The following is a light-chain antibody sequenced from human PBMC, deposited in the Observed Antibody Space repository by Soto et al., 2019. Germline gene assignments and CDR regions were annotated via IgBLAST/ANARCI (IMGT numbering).Light chain of an antibody. CDR3: LQDYNYSWT. CDR2: AAS. V-gene: IGKV1-6*01. CDR1: QGIRND. Sequence: AIQMAQSPSSLSASVGDRVTITCRASQGIRNDLGWYQQKPGKAPKLLIYAASSLQSGVPSRFSGSGSGTDFTLTISSLQPEDFATYYCLQDYNYSWTFGQGTKVEIK. J-gene: IGKJ1*01.